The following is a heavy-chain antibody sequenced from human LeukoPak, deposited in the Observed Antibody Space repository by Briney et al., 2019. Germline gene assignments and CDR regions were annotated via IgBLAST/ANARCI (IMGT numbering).Heavy chain of an antibody. CDR2: XXPIXGTA. CDR3: AGSVYNWNPPVERYYYYGMDV. J-gene: IGHJ6*02. Sequence: APGXXXXXXGXXXPIXGTANYAQKFQGRVTITADESTSTAYMELSSLRSEDTAVYYCAGSVYNWNPPVERYYYYGMDVWGQGTTVTVSS. D-gene: IGHD1-20*01. V-gene: IGHV1-69*01.